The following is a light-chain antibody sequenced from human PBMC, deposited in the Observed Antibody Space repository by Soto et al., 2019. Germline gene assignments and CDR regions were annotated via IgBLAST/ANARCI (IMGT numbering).Light chain of an antibody. V-gene: IGKV1-5*03. Sequence: DIQMTQSPSTLSASVGDRVTITCRASQSISSWLAWYQQKPGTAPNLLIYKASTLQSGVPSRFSGSGSGTEFTLTISSLQPDDSATYYCQQYNDNWTXGQGTKV. CDR1: QSISSW. J-gene: IGKJ1*01. CDR3: QQYNDNWT. CDR2: KAS.